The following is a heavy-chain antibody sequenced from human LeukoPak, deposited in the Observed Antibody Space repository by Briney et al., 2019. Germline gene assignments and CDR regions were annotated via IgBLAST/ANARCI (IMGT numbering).Heavy chain of an antibody. CDR2: INHSGST. CDR3: ARHSTTRGSDY. V-gene: IGHV4-34*01. J-gene: IGHJ4*02. Sequence: SETLSLTCAVYGGSFSGYYWSWIRQPPGKGLEWIGEINHSGSTNYNPSLKSRVTISVDTSKNQFSLKLSSVTAADTAVYYCARHSTTRGSDYWGQGTLVTVSS. CDR1: GGSFSGYY. D-gene: IGHD1-1*01.